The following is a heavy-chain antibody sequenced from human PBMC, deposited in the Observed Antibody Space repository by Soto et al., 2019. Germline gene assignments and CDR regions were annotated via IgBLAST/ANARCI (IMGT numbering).Heavy chain of an antibody. J-gene: IGHJ6*02. CDR2: ISGRGNTI. CDR1: GFSLSSYS. Sequence: AGSLRPSCRPSGFSLSSYSTNWVRQPAGKGLEWVSFISGRGNTIYYADSVKGRFTVSRDKATNSMYLQTNSQRAEDSAVYYCARLEYCSGNNCDHSIYSYGMDVWGQGTTVTVSS. D-gene: IGHD2-15*01. V-gene: IGHV3-48*01. CDR3: ARLEYCSGNNCDHSIYSYGMDV.